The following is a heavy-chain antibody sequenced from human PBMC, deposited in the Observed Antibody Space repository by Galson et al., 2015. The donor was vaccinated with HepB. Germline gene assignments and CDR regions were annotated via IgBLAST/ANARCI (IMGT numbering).Heavy chain of an antibody. V-gene: IGHV3-66*01. CDR2: IYSGGST. D-gene: IGHD3-22*01. CDR3: AAEYYYDSSGSDY. Sequence: SLRLSCAASGFTVSSKYMSWVRQAPGKGLEWVSVIYSGGSTYYADSVKGRFTISRDNSKNTLYLQMNSLRAEDTAVYYCAAEYYYDSSGSDYWGQGTLVTVSS. J-gene: IGHJ4*02. CDR1: GFTVSSKY.